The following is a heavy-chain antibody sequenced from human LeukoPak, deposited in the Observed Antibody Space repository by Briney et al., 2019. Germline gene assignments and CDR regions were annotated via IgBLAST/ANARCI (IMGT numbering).Heavy chain of an antibody. CDR2: IYYSGST. V-gene: IGHV4-39*07. Sequence: SETLSLTCTVSGGSISSSSYYWGWIRQPPGKGLEWIGSIYYSGSTYYNPSLKSRVTISVDTSKNQFSLKLSSVTAEDTAVYYCARGAARNTMIGQNWGQGTLVTVSS. J-gene: IGHJ4*02. CDR1: GGSISSSSYY. CDR3: ARGAARNTMIGQN. D-gene: IGHD3-22*01.